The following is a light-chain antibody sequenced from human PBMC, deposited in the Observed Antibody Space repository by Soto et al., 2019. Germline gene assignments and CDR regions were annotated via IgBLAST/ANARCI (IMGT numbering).Light chain of an antibody. J-gene: IGLJ3*02. V-gene: IGLV3-9*01. CDR1: NIGSKN. CDR2: RDS. CDR3: QVWDSSTARV. Sequence: SYELTQPLSVSVALGQTARITCGGNNIGSKNVHWYQQKPGQAPVLVIDRDSNRPSGIPERFSGSTSGNTATLTISRAQAGDEADYYCQVWDSSTARVFGGGTKLTVL.